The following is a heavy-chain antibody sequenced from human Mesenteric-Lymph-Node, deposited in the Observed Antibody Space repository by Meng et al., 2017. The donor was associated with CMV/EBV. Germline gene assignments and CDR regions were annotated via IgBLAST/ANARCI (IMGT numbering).Heavy chain of an antibody. D-gene: IGHD2-15*01. CDR3: ARGSDIPVNNY. CDR1: GGSLSGYY. CDR2: INHSGVP. Sequence: QVQLQQWGAGLLKPSETLSLTCAVYGGSLSGYYWSWIRQPPGKGLEWIGEINHSGVPNYNPSLKSRVTISLDRSKNQFSLKLSSVTAEDTAVHYCARGSDIPVNNYWGQGTLVTVSS. V-gene: IGHV4-34*01. J-gene: IGHJ4*02.